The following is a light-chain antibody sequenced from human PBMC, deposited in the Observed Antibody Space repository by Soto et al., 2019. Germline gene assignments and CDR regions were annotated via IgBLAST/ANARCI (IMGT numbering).Light chain of an antibody. CDR2: GAS. V-gene: IGKV3D-20*02. J-gene: IGKJ5*01. CDR1: QSVSSSY. CDR3: QQRGDWPPIT. Sequence: EVVLTQSPATLSLSPVERATLSCRASQSVSSSYLAWYQQKPGQAPRLLIYGASSRATGIPDRFSGSGSGTDFTLTIDNLEPEDFAVYYCQQRGDWPPITFGQGTRLEIK.